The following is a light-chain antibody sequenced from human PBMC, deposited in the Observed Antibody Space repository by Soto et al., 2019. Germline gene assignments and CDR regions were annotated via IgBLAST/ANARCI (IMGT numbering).Light chain of an antibody. J-gene: IGKJ5*01. V-gene: IGKV3-20*01. CDR2: GAS. CDR1: QSVSSNY. CDR3: EQYVSAPIT. Sequence: EIVMTQSPATLSVSPGERATLSCRASQSVSSNYLAWYQQKPGQAPRLLIYGASTRATGVPVSFSGSGSGTDFNLTISRPEPVDFSVYYCEQYVSAPITFGQGTPSEI.